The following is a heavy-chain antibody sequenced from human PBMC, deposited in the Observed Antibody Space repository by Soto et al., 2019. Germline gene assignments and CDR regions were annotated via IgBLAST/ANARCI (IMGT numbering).Heavy chain of an antibody. Sequence: QPGGSLRLSCAASGFTFSSYAMSWVRQAPGKGLEWVSAISGSGGSTYYADSVKGRFTISRDNSKNTLYLQMNSLRAEDTAVYYCANSPLREQGIAARRVSLPEYDPIVGDYYYYMDVWGKGTTVTVSS. CDR1: GFTFSSYA. D-gene: IGHD6-6*01. J-gene: IGHJ6*03. CDR3: ANSPLREQGIAARRVSLPEYDPIVGDYYYYMDV. V-gene: IGHV3-23*01. CDR2: ISGSGGST.